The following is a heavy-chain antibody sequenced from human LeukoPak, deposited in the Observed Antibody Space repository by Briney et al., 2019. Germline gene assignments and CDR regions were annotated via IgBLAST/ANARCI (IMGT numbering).Heavy chain of an antibody. V-gene: IGHV1-69*05. Sequence: SVKVSCKASGGTFSSYAISWVRQAPGQGLEWMGGIIPIFGTANYAQKFQGRVTITTDESTSTAYMELSSLRSEDTAVYYCARGNIAAAGAFDYWGQGTMVSVSS. J-gene: IGHJ4*03. CDR2: IIPIFGTA. CDR1: GGTFSSYA. CDR3: ARGNIAAAGAFDY. D-gene: IGHD6-13*01.